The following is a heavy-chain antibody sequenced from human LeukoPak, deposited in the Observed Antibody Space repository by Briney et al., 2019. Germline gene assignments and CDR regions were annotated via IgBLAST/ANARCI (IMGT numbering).Heavy chain of an antibody. J-gene: IGHJ4*02. V-gene: IGHV3-7*01. CDR1: GFTSRSYW. Sequence: GGSLRLSCAASGFTSRSYWMSWVRQAPGKGLEWVANIKQDGSEENYVDSVKGRFTISRDNAKNSLYLQMNSLRAEDTAVYYCARSDSPYYYDSSGRSFDYWGQGTLVTVSS. CDR2: IKQDGSEE. CDR3: ARSDSPYYYDSSGRSFDY. D-gene: IGHD3-22*01.